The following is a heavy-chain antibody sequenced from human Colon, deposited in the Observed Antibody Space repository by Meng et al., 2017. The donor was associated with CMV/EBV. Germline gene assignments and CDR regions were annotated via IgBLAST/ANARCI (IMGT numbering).Heavy chain of an antibody. J-gene: IGHJ4*02. CDR2: TYYRSKWYN. CDR1: GDSVSSNSAA. D-gene: IGHD6-19*01. Sequence: QVQLQHSGPGLVKPSQTLSLTCAISGDSVSSNSAAWSWIRQSPSRGLEWLGRTYYRSKWYNEYAESVKSRIRINPDTSKNQFSLQLNSVTPEDTAVYYCARGAYNSRWIWGQGTMVTVSS. CDR3: ARGAYNSRWI. V-gene: IGHV6-1*01.